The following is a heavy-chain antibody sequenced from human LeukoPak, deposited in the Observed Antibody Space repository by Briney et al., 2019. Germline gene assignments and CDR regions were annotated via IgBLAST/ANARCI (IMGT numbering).Heavy chain of an antibody. D-gene: IGHD3-3*01. J-gene: IGHJ4*02. V-gene: IGHV4-39*01. CDR1: SGSISSNTYY. Sequence: SETLSLTCTVSSGSISSNTYYWGWIRQPPGKGLEWIGSIFYSGSTNYNPSLKSRVTIAVDTSKNQFSLNLSSVTAADTAVYYCARQWSNFWSEYWGQGTLVTVSS. CDR3: ARQWSNFWSEY. CDR2: IFYSGST.